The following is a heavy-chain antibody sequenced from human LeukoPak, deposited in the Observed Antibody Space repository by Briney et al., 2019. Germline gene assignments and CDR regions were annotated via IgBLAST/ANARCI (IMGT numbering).Heavy chain of an antibody. V-gene: IGHV4-59*01. CDR2: IYYSGST. J-gene: IGHJ3*02. Sequence: SETLSLTCTVSGGSISSYYWSWIRQPPGKGLEWIGYIYYSGSTNYNPSLKSRVTISVDTSKNQFSLKLSSVTAADTAVYYCARSYYYDSSGYYNPLGFDIWGQGTMVTVSS. D-gene: IGHD3-22*01. CDR1: GGSISSYY. CDR3: ARSYYYDSSGYYNPLGFDI.